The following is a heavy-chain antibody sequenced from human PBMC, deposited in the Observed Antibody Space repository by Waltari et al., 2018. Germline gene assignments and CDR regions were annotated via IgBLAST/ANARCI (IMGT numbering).Heavy chain of an antibody. CDR1: GGTFSSYA. D-gene: IGHD5-12*01. V-gene: IGHV1-69*08. CDR2: IIPIFGTA. CDR3: ASDARVATIFPYDY. Sequence: QVQLVQSGAEVKKPGSSVKVSCKDSGGTFSSYAIRWVRQAPGQGLEWMGRIIPIFGTANYAQKFQGRVTITADKSTSTAYMELSSLRSEDTAVYYCASDARVATIFPYDYWGQGTLVTVSS. J-gene: IGHJ4*02.